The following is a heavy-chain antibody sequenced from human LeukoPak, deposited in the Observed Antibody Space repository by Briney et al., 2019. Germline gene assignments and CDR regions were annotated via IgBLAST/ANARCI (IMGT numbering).Heavy chain of an antibody. D-gene: IGHD3-9*01. CDR3: ARERYYDILTGPVQRHYYGMDV. V-gene: IGHV3-30*04. CDR1: GFTLSSYA. Sequence: SGGSLRLSCAASGFTLSSYAMHWVRQAPGKGLEWVAVISYDGSNKYYADSVKGRFTISRDNSKNTLYLQMNSLRAEDTAVYYCARERYYDILTGPVQRHYYGMDVRGKGTTVTVSS. J-gene: IGHJ6*04. CDR2: ISYDGSNK.